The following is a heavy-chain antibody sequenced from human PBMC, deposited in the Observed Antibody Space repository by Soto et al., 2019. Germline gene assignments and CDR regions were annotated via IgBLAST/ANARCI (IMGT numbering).Heavy chain of an antibody. CDR3: AREVEGVVVYYYYGMDV. CDR2: ISAYNGNT. Sequence: EASVKVSCKASGYTFTSYGISWVRQAPGQGLEWMGWISAYNGNTNYAQKLQGRVTMTTDTSTSTAYMELRSLRSDDTAVYYCAREVEGVVVYYYYGMDVWGQGTTVTVSS. D-gene: IGHD2-2*01. CDR1: GYTFTSYG. V-gene: IGHV1-18*01. J-gene: IGHJ6*02.